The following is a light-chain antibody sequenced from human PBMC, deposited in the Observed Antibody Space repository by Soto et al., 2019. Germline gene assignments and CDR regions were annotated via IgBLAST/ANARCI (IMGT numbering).Light chain of an antibody. J-gene: IGLJ2*01. CDR2: DVS. CDR1: SSDVGGYNY. CDR3: SSYTSSSTLA. V-gene: IGLV2-14*01. Sequence: QSVLTQPASVSGSPGQSITISCTGTSSDVGGYNYVSWYQQHPGKAPKLMIYDVSHRPSGVSNCFSGSKSGNTASLTISGLQAEDEADYYCSSYTSSSTLAFGGGTKLTVL.